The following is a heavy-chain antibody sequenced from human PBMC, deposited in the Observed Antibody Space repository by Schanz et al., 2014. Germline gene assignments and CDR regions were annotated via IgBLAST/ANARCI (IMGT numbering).Heavy chain of an antibody. Sequence: EVQLVESGGGLVQPGGSLRLSCAASGFTFSDYYMTWIRQAPGKGLEWVSGLTEGGGGTYYTDAVKGRFTISRDNSKNTLYLQMNSLRSEDTAVYYCAKYGGGYSYGFVEYWGQGTLVTVSS. J-gene: IGHJ4*02. CDR2: LTEGGGGT. D-gene: IGHD5-18*01. CDR3: AKYGGGYSYGFVEY. CDR1: GFTFSDYY. V-gene: IGHV3-23*04.